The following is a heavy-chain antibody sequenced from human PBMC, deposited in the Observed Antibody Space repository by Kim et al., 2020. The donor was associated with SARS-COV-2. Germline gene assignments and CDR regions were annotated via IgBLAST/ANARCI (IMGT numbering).Heavy chain of an antibody. Sequence: GGSLRLSCVASGFSLTTSSTGWVRQTPGKGLEWVSGLNGGSGRTYYSDSVMGRFTMSRDISKNTLHLQMNNLRVDDTAIYYCAKDHPSNGWPAFDYWGQGTLVTVS. D-gene: IGHD4-4*01. CDR3: AKDHPSNGWPAFDY. CDR2: LNGGSGRT. J-gene: IGHJ4*02. CDR1: GFSLTTSS. V-gene: IGHV3-23*01.